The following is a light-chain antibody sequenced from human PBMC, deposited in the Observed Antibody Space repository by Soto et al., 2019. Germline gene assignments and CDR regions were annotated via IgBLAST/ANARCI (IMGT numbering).Light chain of an antibody. Sequence: EIVMTQSPASLSVSPGDGATLSCRASQTVASNLAWYQQKPGQGPRLLIHGASTRAAGVPARFSGSGSGTDLTLNISSLQSEDFAVYYCQQYHNWPPQYTFGQGTKLQIK. V-gene: IGKV3-15*01. CDR3: QQYHNWPPQYT. CDR1: QTVASN. J-gene: IGKJ2*01. CDR2: GAS.